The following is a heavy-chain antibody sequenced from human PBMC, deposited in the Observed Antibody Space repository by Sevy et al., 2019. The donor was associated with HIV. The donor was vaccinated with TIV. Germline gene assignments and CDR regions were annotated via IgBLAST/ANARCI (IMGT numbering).Heavy chain of an antibody. CDR3: ARVGGLTDYGMDV. CDR2: IYYSGTT. V-gene: IGHV4-61*01. Sequence: SETLSLTCTVSGGSVSSDTYYWSWIRQPPGKGLECIGYIYYSGTTNYNPSLKGRVTISVDTSKTQFSLKLTSVTAADAAVDYCARVGGLTDYGMDVWGQGTTVTVSS. D-gene: IGHD1-26*01. CDR1: GGSVSSDTYY. J-gene: IGHJ6*02.